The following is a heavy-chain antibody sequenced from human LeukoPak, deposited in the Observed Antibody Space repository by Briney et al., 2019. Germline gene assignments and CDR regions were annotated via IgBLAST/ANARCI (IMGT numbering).Heavy chain of an antibody. CDR2: ISWDGGTT. CDR3: TKGLRFAAALIPFDY. V-gene: IGHV3-43D*03. J-gene: IGHJ4*02. Sequence: GGSLRLSCAASGFTFDDHAMHWVRQAPGKGLGWISLISWDGGTTYYADSVKGRFTISRDNSKNSVYLQMNSLRPEDTAIYYCTKGLRFAAALIPFDYWGQGTLVTVSS. CDR1: GFTFDDHA. D-gene: IGHD6-13*01.